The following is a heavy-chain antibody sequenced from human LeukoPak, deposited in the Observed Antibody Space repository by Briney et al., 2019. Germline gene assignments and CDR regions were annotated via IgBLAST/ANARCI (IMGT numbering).Heavy chain of an antibody. CDR3: ARKSLGIAAAGTFFGS. V-gene: IGHV3-48*03. CDR1: GFTFSSYE. D-gene: IGHD6-13*01. J-gene: IGHJ5*02. Sequence: AGGSLRLSCAASGFTFSSYEMNWVRQAPGKGLEWVSYISSSGSTIYYGDSVKGRLTISRDNSKNTVYLQMNSLRAEDTAVYHCARKSLGIAAAGTFFGSWGQGTLVTVSS. CDR2: ISSSGSTI.